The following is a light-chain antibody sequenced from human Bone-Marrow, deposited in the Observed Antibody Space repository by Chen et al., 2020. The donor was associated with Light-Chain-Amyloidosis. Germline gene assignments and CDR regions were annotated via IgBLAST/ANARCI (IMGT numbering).Light chain of an antibody. CDR3: QQRSSWPT. Sequence: EIVLTQSPATVSLSPGDTATLSCRASESISFYLTWYQQKPGQAPRLLIYDASHRATGIPASFSGSGSGTDFTLTITNLEPDDFAVYYCQQRSSWPTFGQGTRLEI. CDR2: DAS. J-gene: IGKJ5*01. V-gene: IGKV3-11*01. CDR1: ESISFY.